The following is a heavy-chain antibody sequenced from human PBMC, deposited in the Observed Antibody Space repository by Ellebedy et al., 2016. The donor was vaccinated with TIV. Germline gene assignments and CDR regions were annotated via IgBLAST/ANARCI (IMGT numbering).Heavy chain of an antibody. V-gene: IGHV3-13*01. Sequence: GESLKISXAASGFTFSSYDMHWVRQATGKGLEWVSAIGTAGDTYYPGSVKGRFTISRENAKNSLYLQMNSLRAGDTAVYYCARDYSGSYGYYGMDVWGQGTTVTVSS. CDR1: GFTFSSYD. D-gene: IGHD1-26*01. CDR2: IGTAGDT. J-gene: IGHJ6*02. CDR3: ARDYSGSYGYYGMDV.